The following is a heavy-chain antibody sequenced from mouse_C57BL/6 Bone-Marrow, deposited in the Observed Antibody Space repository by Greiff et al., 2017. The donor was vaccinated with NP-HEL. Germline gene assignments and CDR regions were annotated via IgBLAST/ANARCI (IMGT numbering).Heavy chain of an antibody. D-gene: IGHD4-1*01. CDR3: ARQGLSWVYAMDY. CDR1: GFSLTSYG. CDR2: IWSDGST. Sequence: VKLMESGPGLVAPSQSLSITCTVSGFSLTSYGVHWVRQPPGKGLEWLVVIWSDGSTTYNSALKSRLSISKDNSKSQVFLKMNSLQTDDTAMYYCARQGLSWVYAMDYWGQGTSVTVSS. V-gene: IGHV2-6-1*01. J-gene: IGHJ4*01.